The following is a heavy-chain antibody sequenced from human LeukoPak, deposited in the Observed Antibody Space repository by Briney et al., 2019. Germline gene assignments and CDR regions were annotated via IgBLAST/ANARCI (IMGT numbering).Heavy chain of an antibody. CDR2: INTNTGNP. J-gene: IGHJ4*02. Sequence: ASVKVSCKASGYTFSAYDISWMRQAPGQGLEWMGGINTNTGNPTNAQGFTGRFVFSLDSSVSTAYLQIDSVEAEDTAVYFCARDLAVPGTARGYWGQGTLVTVSS. D-gene: IGHD6-19*01. CDR3: ARDLAVPGTARGY. V-gene: IGHV7-4-1*01. CDR1: GYTFSAYD.